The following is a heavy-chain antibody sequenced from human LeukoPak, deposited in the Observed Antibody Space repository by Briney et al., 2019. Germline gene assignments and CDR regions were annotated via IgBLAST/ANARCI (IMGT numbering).Heavy chain of an antibody. CDR3: ARGSYYDILTAQEGFDP. CDR2: IIPIFGTA. J-gene: IGHJ5*02. CDR1: GGTFSSYA. V-gene: IGHV1-69*05. Sequence: GASVKVSCRASGGTFSSYAISWVRLAPGQGLEWMGGIIPIFGTANYAQKFQGRFTMTRDTSISTAYMELSRLRSDDTAVYYCARGSYYDILTAQEGFDPWGQGTLVTVSS. D-gene: IGHD3-9*01.